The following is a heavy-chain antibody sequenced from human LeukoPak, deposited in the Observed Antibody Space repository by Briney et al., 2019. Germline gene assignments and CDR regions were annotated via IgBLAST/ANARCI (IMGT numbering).Heavy chain of an antibody. V-gene: IGHV3-11*01. J-gene: IGHJ6*02. D-gene: IGHD3-10*01. CDR3: ARDSVPMVRGVIIDYYGMDV. CDR2: ISSSGSTI. Sequence: GGSLRLSCAASGFTFSDYYMSWIRQAPGKGLEWVSCISSSGSTIYYADSVKGRFTISRDNAKNSLYLQMNSLRAEDTAVYYCARDSVPMVRGVIIDYYGMDVWGQGTTVTVSS. CDR1: GFTFSDYY.